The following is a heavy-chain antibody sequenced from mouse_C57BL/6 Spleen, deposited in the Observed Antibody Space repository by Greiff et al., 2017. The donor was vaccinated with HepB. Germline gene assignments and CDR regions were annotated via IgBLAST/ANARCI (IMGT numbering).Heavy chain of an antibody. CDR3: AREYFITTVFDV. D-gene: IGHD1-1*01. V-gene: IGHV1-42*01. CDR1: GYSFTGYY. CDR2: INPSTGGT. Sequence: VQLKESGPELVKPGASVKISCKASGYSFTGYYMNWVKQSPEKSLEWIGEINPSTGGTTYNQKFKAKATLTVEKSSSTAYMQLKSLTSEDSAVYYCAREYFITTVFDVWGTGTTVTVSS. J-gene: IGHJ1*03.